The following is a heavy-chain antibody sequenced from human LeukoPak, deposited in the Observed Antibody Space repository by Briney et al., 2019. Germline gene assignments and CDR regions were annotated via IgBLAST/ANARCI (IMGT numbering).Heavy chain of an antibody. Sequence: SLRLSCAASGFTFSDYYMSWIRQAPGKGLEWVSGISWNSGSIGYADSVKGRFTISRDNAKNSLYLQMNSLRAEDTALYYCAKDNSNTAMYFDYWGQGTLVTVSS. D-gene: IGHD5-18*01. V-gene: IGHV3-9*01. CDR3: AKDNSNTAMYFDY. CDR2: ISWNSGSI. CDR1: GFTFSDYY. J-gene: IGHJ4*02.